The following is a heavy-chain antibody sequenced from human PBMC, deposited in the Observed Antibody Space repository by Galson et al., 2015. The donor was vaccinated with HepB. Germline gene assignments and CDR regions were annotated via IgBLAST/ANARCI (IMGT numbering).Heavy chain of an antibody. V-gene: IGHV3-30-3*01. CDR1: GFTFSSYA. D-gene: IGHD6-13*01. J-gene: IGHJ6*03. CDR2: ISYDGNNK. Sequence: SLRLSCAASGFTFSSYAMHWVRQAPGKGLEWVAVISYDGNNKYYADSVKGRFTISRDNSKNTLYLQMNSLRAEDTAVYYCARQQLVQGYYYYYYMDVWGKGTTVTVSS. CDR3: ARQQLVQGYYYYYYMDV.